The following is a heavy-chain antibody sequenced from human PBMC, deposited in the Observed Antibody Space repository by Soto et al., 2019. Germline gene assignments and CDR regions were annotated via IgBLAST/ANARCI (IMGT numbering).Heavy chain of an antibody. CDR2: INAGNGNT. CDR1: GYTFTSYA. D-gene: IGHD5-12*01. Sequence: ASVKVSCKASGYTFTSYAIHWVRQAPGQRLEWMGWINAGNGNTKYSQKFQGRVIITRDTSTGTAYMELRSLRSEDTAVYYCATPIVAFYWGQGTLVTVSS. J-gene: IGHJ4*02. CDR3: ATPIVAFY. V-gene: IGHV1-3*01.